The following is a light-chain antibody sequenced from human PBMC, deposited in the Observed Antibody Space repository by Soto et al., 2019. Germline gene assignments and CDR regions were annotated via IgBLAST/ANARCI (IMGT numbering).Light chain of an antibody. CDR3: QQVDSFPLS. V-gene: IGKV1-12*01. Sequence: IQVTQSPSSVSASIGDRVTITCRASQGISGWLARYQQKPGKAPKLLIYAASSLQSEVPSRFSGSGSGTEFTLTITSLQPEDFATYYCQQVDSFPLSFGGGTKVEIK. CDR1: QGISGW. J-gene: IGKJ4*01. CDR2: AAS.